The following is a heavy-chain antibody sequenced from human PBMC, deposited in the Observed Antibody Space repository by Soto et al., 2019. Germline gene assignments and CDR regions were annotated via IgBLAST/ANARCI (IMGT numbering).Heavy chain of an antibody. J-gene: IGHJ5*02. CDR3: ARRASYGVRSDWFDP. V-gene: IGHV1-69*06. Sequence: SVKVSCKASGGTFSSYAISWVRQAPGQGLEWMGGIIPIFGTANYAQKFQGRVTITADKSTSTAYMELSSLRSEDTAVYYCARRASYGVRSDWFDPWGQGTLVTISS. D-gene: IGHD5-18*01. CDR1: GGTFSSYA. CDR2: IIPIFGTA.